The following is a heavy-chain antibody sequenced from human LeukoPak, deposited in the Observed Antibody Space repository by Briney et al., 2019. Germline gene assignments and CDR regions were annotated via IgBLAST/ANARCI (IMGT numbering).Heavy chain of an antibody. J-gene: IGHJ4*02. Sequence: PGGSLRLSCAASGFTFSSYSMNWVRQAPGKGLEWVSSISSSSSYIYYAGSVKGRFTISRDNAKNSLYLQMNSLRAEDTAVYYCAREGVGATFDWGQGTLVTVSS. CDR1: GFTFSSYS. CDR2: ISSSSSYI. D-gene: IGHD1-26*01. V-gene: IGHV3-21*01. CDR3: AREGVGATFD.